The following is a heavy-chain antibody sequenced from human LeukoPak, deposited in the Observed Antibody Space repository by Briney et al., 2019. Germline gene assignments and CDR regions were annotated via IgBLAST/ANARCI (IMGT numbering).Heavy chain of an antibody. CDR1: GFTFSSYA. Sequence: GGSLRLSCAASGFTFSSYAMSWVRQAPGKGLEWVSAISGSGGSTYYADSVKGRFTTSRDNSKNTLYLQMNSLRAEDTAVYYCAKEGITMVRGVITYFDYWGQGTLVTVSS. J-gene: IGHJ4*02. CDR2: ISGSGGST. V-gene: IGHV3-23*01. CDR3: AKEGITMVRGVITYFDY. D-gene: IGHD3-10*01.